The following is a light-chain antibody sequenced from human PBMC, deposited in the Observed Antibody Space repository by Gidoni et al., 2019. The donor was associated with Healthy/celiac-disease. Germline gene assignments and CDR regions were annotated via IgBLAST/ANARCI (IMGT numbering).Light chain of an antibody. CDR1: SSDVGSYNL. Sequence: QSALTQPASVSGSPGQSITISCTGTSSDVGSYNLLFWYQQHPGKAPKLMIYEGSKRPSGVSNRFSGSKSGNTASLTISGLQAEDEADYYCCSYAGSSTFEVFGGGTKLTVL. CDR3: CSYAGSSTFEV. CDR2: EGS. V-gene: IGLV2-23*03. J-gene: IGLJ2*01.